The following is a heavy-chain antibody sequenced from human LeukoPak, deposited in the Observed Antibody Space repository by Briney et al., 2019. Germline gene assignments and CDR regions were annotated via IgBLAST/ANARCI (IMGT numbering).Heavy chain of an antibody. D-gene: IGHD1-26*01. CDR2: ISWNSGRR. J-gene: IGHJ4*02. V-gene: IGHV3-9*01. Sequence: GGSLRLSCAASGFTFDDYAMHWVRQAPGEGLEWVSGISWNSGRRVYADSVKGRFTISRDNGKNSLYLQMNSLRAEDTALYYCAKDTGATSTGAFDYWGQGTLVTVSS. CDR3: AKDTGATSTGAFDY. CDR1: GFTFDDYA.